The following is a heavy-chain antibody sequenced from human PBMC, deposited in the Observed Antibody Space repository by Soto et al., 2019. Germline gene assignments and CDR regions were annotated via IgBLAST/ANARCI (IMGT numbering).Heavy chain of an antibody. CDR2: IWYDGSNK. V-gene: IGHV3-33*01. D-gene: IGHD3-3*01. J-gene: IGHJ6*03. CDR1: GFTFSSYG. CDR3: ARAFWSGGRRFYYYYYMDV. Sequence: GGSLRLSCAASGFTFSSYGMHWVRQAPGKGLEWVAVIWYDGSNKYYADSVKGRFTISRDNSKNTLYLQMNSLRAEDTAVYYCARAFWSGGRRFYYYYYMDVWGKGTTVTVSS.